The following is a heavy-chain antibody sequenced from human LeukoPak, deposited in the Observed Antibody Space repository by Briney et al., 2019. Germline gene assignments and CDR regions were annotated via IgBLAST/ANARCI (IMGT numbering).Heavy chain of an antibody. D-gene: IGHD2-2*01. Sequence: GASVKVSCKASGFTFTSSAMQWVRQARGQRLEWIGWIVVGSGNTNYAQKFQERVTITRDMSTSTAYMELSSLRSEDTAVYYCAADREEHVVVPAADNYYYYYGMDVWGQGTTVTVSS. CDR3: AADREEHVVVPAADNYYYYYGMDV. V-gene: IGHV1-58*02. J-gene: IGHJ6*02. CDR1: GFTFTSSA. CDR2: IVVGSGNT.